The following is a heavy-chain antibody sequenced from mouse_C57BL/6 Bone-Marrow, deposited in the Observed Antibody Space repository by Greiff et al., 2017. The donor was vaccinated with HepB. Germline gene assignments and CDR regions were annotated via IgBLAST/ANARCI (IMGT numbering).Heavy chain of an antibody. D-gene: IGHD2-1*01. J-gene: IGHJ2*01. V-gene: IGHV14-4*01. Sequence: EVQLQQSGAELVRPGASVKLSCTASGFNIKDDYMHWVKQRPEQGLEWIGWIDPENGDTEYASKFQGKATITADTSSNTAYLQLSSLTSEETAVYYCTVIYYGVDYWGQGTTLTVSS. CDR3: TVIYYGVDY. CDR1: GFNIKDDY. CDR2: IDPENGDT.